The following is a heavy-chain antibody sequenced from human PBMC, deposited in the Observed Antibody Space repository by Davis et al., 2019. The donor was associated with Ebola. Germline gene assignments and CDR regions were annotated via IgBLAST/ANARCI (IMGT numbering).Heavy chain of an antibody. Sequence: ASVKVSCKASGYTFTTYDINWVRQATGQGLEWLGWMNPSSGNTGYAQKFQGRVTITRNTSISTAYMELSSLRSEDTAVYYCARRSGQQLVRSGLGYWGQGTLVTVSS. CDR2: MNPSSGNT. J-gene: IGHJ4*02. V-gene: IGHV1-8*03. CDR1: GYTFTTYD. CDR3: ARRSGQQLVRSGLGY. D-gene: IGHD6-13*01.